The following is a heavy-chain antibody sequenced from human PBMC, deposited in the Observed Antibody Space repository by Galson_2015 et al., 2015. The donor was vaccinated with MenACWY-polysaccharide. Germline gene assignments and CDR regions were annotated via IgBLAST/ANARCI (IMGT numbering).Heavy chain of an antibody. V-gene: IGHV3-30*18. CDR1: GFTFSNYG. Sequence: SLRLSCAASGFTFSNYGMQWVRQAPGKGLEWVTVIAHDGTVTHYTDSVRGRFNVSRDNSKHLLYLYMNSLRPDDTAVYFCAKERDARMSSSLNLWGQGTLVIVSS. CDR2: IAHDGTVT. D-gene: IGHD1-20*01. CDR3: AKERDARMSSSLNL. J-gene: IGHJ4*02.